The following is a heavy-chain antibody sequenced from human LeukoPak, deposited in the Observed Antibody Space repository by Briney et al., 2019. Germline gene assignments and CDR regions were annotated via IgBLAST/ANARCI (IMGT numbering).Heavy chain of an antibody. CDR3: ARDGEYSYGYGFDY. J-gene: IGHJ4*02. Sequence: GGSLRLSCAASGFTVSSTYMTWVRQAPAKGLEWVSVIYSGGTYYADSVKGRFTISRDNSKNTLYLQMSSLRAEDTAVYYCARDGEYSYGYGFDYWGLGTLVTVSA. CDR1: GFTVSSTY. D-gene: IGHD5-18*01. V-gene: IGHV3-53*01. CDR2: IYSGGT.